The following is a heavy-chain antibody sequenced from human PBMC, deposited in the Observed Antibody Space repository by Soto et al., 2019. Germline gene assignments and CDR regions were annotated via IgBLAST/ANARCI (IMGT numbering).Heavy chain of an antibody. CDR2: IYDSGST. Sequence: PSETLSLTXTVSGGSISRGGYFWSWIRQHPGKGLEWIGYIYDSGSTYYNPSLKSRVSLSVDTSKNQFSLNLTSVTAADTAMYYCARSSRSYFDYWGQGTLVTVSS. CDR1: GGSISRGGYF. CDR3: ARSSRSYFDY. V-gene: IGHV4-31*02. J-gene: IGHJ4*02.